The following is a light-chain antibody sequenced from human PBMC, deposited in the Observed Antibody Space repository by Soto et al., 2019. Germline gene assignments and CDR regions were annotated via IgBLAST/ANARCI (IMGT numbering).Light chain of an antibody. CDR2: DVS. V-gene: IGLV2-14*01. Sequence: QSALTQPASVSGSPGQSITISCTGTSSDVGGYNYVSWYQQHPGKAHKLMIYDVSNRPSGVSNRFSGSKSGNTASLTISWLQAEDEADYYCSSYTSSSTSNYVFGTGTKVTVL. CDR3: SSYTSSSTSNYV. J-gene: IGLJ1*01. CDR1: SSDVGGYNY.